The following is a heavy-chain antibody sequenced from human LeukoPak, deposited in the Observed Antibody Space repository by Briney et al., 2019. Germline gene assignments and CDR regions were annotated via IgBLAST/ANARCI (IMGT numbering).Heavy chain of an antibody. Sequence: VASVKVSCKASGYTFTTYYVHWVRQAPGQGLEWMGIIYPSGGSTSYAQKFQGRVTMTRDTSTSTVYMELNSLRSEDTAVYYCARDISSGGHTWFDPWGQGTLVTVSS. CDR1: GYTFTTYY. V-gene: IGHV1-46*01. CDR2: IYPSGGST. D-gene: IGHD2-15*01. CDR3: ARDISSGGHTWFDP. J-gene: IGHJ5*02.